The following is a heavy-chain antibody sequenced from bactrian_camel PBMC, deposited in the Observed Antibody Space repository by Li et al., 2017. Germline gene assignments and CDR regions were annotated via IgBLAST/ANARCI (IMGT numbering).Heavy chain of an antibody. CDR1: GFPIDRSC. Sequence: VQLVESGGNLVQPGGSLRLACEVSGFPIDRSCVGWFRQATGKEREGVAAIYTFDGRQYYADSAKGRFTISQDKAKNTVYLQMNNLQPEDTATYYCAAVLCRAGTWDRLSWADFGFWGQGTQVTVS. D-gene: IGHD6*01. CDR2: IYTFDGRQ. V-gene: IGHV3S1*01. J-gene: IGHJ6*01. CDR3: AAVLCRAGTWDRLSWADFGF.